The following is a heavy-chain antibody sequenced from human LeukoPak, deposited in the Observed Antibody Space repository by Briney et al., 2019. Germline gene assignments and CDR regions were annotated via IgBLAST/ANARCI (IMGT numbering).Heavy chain of an antibody. V-gene: IGHV3-30*03. CDR1: GFTFRSYS. CDR2: ISYDGSNA. Sequence: PGGSLRLSCAASGFTFRSYSMNWVRQAPGKGLEWVAVISYDGSNAYYADSVKGRFTISRDNSKNTLYLQMNSLRAEDTAVYHCARDLGTAMATWGQGTLVTVSS. CDR3: ARDLGTAMAT. J-gene: IGHJ5*02. D-gene: IGHD5-18*01.